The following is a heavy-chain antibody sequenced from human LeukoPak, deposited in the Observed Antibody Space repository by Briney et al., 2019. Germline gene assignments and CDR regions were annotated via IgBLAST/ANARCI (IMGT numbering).Heavy chain of an antibody. J-gene: IGHJ6*03. CDR2: IIPIFHTA. D-gene: IGHD2-15*01. CDR3: ARVVVAATRYMDV. V-gene: IGHV1-69*13. CDR1: GGTFSSYA. Sequence: SVKVSCKASGGTFSSYAISWVRQAPGQGLEWMGGIIPIFHTANYAQKFQGRVTITADESTSTASMELSSLRSEDTAVYYCARVVVAATRYMDVWGKGTTVTVSS.